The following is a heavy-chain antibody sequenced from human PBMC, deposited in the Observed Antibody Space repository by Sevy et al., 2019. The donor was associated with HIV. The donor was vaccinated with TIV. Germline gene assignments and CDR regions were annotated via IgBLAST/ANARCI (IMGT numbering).Heavy chain of an antibody. J-gene: IGHJ5*02. CDR3: ARDNFLCFWSGYYDS. D-gene: IGHD3-3*01. CDR2: LSYDGSDK. V-gene: IGHV3-30-3*01. CDR1: GFTFSNYA. Sequence: GGSLRLSCAASGFTFSNYAIHWVRQAPGKGLEWVAVLSYDGSDKDYADSVKGRFTISRDNFNNTLYLHMNSLKIEDTAVYYCARDNFLCFWSGYYDSWGPGTLVTVSS.